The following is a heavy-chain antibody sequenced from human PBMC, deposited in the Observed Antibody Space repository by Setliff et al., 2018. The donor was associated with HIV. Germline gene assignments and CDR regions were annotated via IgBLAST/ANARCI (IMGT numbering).Heavy chain of an antibody. Sequence: GGSLRLSCAASGFTFSSYAMHWVRQAPGKGLEWVAIISYDGSNRYYADSVKGRFTISRDNSKNTLYLQMNSLRAEDTAVYYCAKGPIIAAAGTFDYWGQGTLVTVSS. J-gene: IGHJ4*02. CDR2: ISYDGSNR. CDR1: GFTFSSYA. D-gene: IGHD6-13*01. V-gene: IGHV3-30*04. CDR3: AKGPIIAAAGTFDY.